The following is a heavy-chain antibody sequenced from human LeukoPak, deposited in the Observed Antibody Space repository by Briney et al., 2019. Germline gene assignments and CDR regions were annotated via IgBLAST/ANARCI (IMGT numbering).Heavy chain of an antibody. CDR1: GFTFSSYS. D-gene: IGHD1-26*01. J-gene: IGHJ4*02. CDR3: ARGLGGY. CDR2: ISYDGSNK. Sequence: PGGSLRLSCAASGFTFSSYSMNWVRQAPGKGLEWVAVISYDGSNKYYADSVKGRFTISRDNAKNSLYLQMNSLRAEDTAVYYCARGLGGYWGQGTLVTVSS. V-gene: IGHV3-30*03.